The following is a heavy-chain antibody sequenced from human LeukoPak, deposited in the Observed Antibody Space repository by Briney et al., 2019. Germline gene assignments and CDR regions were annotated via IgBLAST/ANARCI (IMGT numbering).Heavy chain of an antibody. Sequence: SETLSLTCTVSGGSISSGGYYWSWIRQHPGKGLEWIGYIYYSGSTYYSPSLKSRVSISVDTSKNQFSLKLSSVTAADTAVYYCARGTVTTGWYFDLWGRGTLVTVSS. V-gene: IGHV4-31*03. CDR1: GGSISSGGYY. CDR2: IYYSGST. CDR3: ARGTVTTGWYFDL. D-gene: IGHD4-17*01. J-gene: IGHJ2*01.